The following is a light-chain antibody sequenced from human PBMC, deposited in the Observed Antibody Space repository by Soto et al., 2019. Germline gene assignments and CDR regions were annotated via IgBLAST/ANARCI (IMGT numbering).Light chain of an antibody. CDR1: QYLSTSY. J-gene: IGKJ2*01. CDR2: GKS. V-gene: IGKV3-20*01. CDR3: QQYAGSPKT. Sequence: EIVLTQSPAALSLSLGERATLSCRASQYLSTSYLAWYQQKPGQAPRLCIDGKSRRATGIPDRFSGSGSGTDFTLAITRLEPEDFGVYYCQQYAGSPKTFGLGTKLEIK.